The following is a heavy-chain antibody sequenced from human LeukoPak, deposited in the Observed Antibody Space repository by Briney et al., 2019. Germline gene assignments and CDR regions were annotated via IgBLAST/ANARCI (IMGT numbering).Heavy chain of an antibody. Sequence: SETLSLTCTVSGGSISSYYWSWIRQPPGKGLEWIGSIYYSGSTYYNPSLKSRVTISVDTSKNQFSLKLSSVTAADTAVYYCARHSLLGYCSSTSCYHFDYWGQGTLVTVSS. V-gene: IGHV4-59*05. J-gene: IGHJ4*02. CDR2: IYYSGST. D-gene: IGHD2-2*01. CDR1: GGSISSYY. CDR3: ARHSLLGYCSSTSCYHFDY.